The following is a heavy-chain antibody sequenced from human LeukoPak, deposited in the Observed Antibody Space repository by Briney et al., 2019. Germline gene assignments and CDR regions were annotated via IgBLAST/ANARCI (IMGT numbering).Heavy chain of an antibody. CDR2: IYYGGST. J-gene: IGHJ4*02. V-gene: IGHV4-39*01. CDR1: GGSISSSGYY. CDR3: ARIRGYSYGYVDY. D-gene: IGHD5-18*01. Sequence: SETLSLTCTVSGGSISSSGYYWGCIPQPPGKGLEWIGSIYYGGSTYYKSSLKSRVTISVDTSKNQFSLRLSSVTAPDTAVYSCARIRGYSYGYVDYWGQGTLVTVSS.